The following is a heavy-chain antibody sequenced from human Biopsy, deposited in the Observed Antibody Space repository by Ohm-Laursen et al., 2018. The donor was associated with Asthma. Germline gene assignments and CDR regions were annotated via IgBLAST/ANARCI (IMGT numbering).Heavy chain of an antibody. CDR1: GFTFSSYG. CDR2: IWYDGSNK. CDR3: AKERYYDFWSGYPI. D-gene: IGHD3-3*01. V-gene: IGHV3-33*06. Sequence: SLRLSCSATGFTFSSYGMHWVRQAPGKGLEWVAVIWYDGSNKYYADSVKGRFTISRDNSKNTLYLQMNSLRAEDTAVYYCAKERYYDFWSGYPIWGQGTMVTVSS. J-gene: IGHJ3*02.